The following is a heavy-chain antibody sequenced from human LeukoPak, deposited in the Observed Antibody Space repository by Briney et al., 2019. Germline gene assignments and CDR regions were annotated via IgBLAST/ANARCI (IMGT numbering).Heavy chain of an antibody. CDR2: INANNGGT. D-gene: IGHD4-17*01. V-gene: IGHV1-2*02. CDR1: GYTFTDSF. Sequence: ASVRVSCKASGYTFTDSFIHWVRQAPGQGREWMGWINANNGGTNYAQKFQDRVTMARDTSISTAYMELSSLRSDDTAVYYCAREPTTVTTPGDYWGQGTLVTVSS. J-gene: IGHJ4*02. CDR3: AREPTTVTTPGDY.